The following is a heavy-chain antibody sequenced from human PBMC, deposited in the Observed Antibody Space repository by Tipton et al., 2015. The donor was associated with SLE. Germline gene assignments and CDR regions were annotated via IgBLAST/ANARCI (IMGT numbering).Heavy chain of an antibody. CDR2: FDPNGST. D-gene: IGHD4-17*01. J-gene: IGHJ5*02. CDR3: ARGYGDYSNWFDP. CDR1: GGSVSSGNYY. Sequence: TLSLTCTVSGGSVSSGNYYWSWIRQAAGKGLEWIGRFDPNGSTRYNPSLKSRVTISVDTSKNQFSLKLSSVTAADTAVYYCARGYGDYSNWFDPWGQGTLVTVSS. V-gene: IGHV4-61*02.